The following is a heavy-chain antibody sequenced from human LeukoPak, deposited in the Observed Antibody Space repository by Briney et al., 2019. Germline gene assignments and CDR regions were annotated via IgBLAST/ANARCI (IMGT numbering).Heavy chain of an antibody. V-gene: IGHV1-18*01. CDR2: ISAYNGNT. D-gene: IGHD7-27*01. CDR1: GYTFTSYG. J-gene: IGHJ6*03. CDR3: ARVPSGDANYYYYYYMDV. Sequence: ASVKVSCKASGYTFTSYGISWVRQAPGQGPEWMGWISAYNGNTNYAQKLQGRVTMTTDTSTSTAYMELRSLRSDDTAVYYCARVPSGDANYYYYYYMDVWGKGTTVTVSS.